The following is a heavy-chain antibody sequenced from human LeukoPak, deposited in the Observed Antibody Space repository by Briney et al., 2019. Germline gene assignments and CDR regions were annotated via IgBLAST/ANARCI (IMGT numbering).Heavy chain of an antibody. CDR1: GGSISSYY. D-gene: IGHD7-27*01. Sequence: SETLSLTCTVSGGSISSYYWSRIRQPPGKGLEWIGYIYYSGSTNYNPSLKSRVTISVDTSKNQFSLKLSSVTAADTAVYYCARDKNWGWGYYFDYWGQGTLVTVSS. CDR3: ARDKNWGWGYYFDY. V-gene: IGHV4-59*01. J-gene: IGHJ4*02. CDR2: IYYSGST.